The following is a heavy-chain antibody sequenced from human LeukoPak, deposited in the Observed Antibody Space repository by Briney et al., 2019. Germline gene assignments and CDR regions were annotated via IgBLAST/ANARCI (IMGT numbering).Heavy chain of an antibody. D-gene: IGHD6-19*01. J-gene: IGHJ4*02. V-gene: IGHV3-23*01. CDR3: AKEADSSGWYVDH. CDR1: GVTFNNYA. Sequence: GVSLRLSCAASGVTFNNYAMSWVRQSPGKGLEWVSTISGSAAYIYYADSVKGRFSISRDNSRKTLYLQMNGLRAEDTAVYYCAKEADSSGWYVDHWGQGTLVTVSS. CDR2: ISGSAAYI.